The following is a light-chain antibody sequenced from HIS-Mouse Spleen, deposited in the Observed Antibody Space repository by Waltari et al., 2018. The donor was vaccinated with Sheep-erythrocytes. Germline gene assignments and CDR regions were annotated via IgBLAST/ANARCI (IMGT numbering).Light chain of an antibody. Sequence: IVLTQSPATLSWSPGDRASLSCRASQSVSSYLAWYQQKPGQAPRLLIYDASNRATGIPARFSGSGSGTDFTLTISSLEPEDFAVYYCQQRSNWYTFGQGTKLEIK. J-gene: IGKJ2*01. V-gene: IGKV3-11*01. CDR3: QQRSNWYT. CDR2: DAS. CDR1: QSVSSY.